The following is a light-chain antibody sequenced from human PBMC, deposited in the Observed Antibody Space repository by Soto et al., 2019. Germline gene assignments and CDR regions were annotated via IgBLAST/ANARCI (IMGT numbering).Light chain of an antibody. J-gene: IGKJ1*01. Sequence: DIQMTQSPSTLSSSVGDRVTITCRASQSISSWLAWYQQKPGKAPKLLIYDASSLESGVPSTFSGSASGTEFTLTISSLQPDDFATYYCQQYNSYPWTFGQGTKVDI. CDR2: DAS. CDR1: QSISSW. CDR3: QQYNSYPWT. V-gene: IGKV1-5*01.